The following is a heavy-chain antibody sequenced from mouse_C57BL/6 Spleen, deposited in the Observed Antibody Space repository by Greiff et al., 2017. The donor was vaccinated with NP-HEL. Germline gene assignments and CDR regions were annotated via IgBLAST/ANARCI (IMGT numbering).Heavy chain of an antibody. CDR2: ILPGSGST. CDR1: GYTFTGYW. Sequence: QVQLQQSGAELMKPGASVKLSCKATGYTFTGYWIEWVKQRPGHGLEWIGEILPGSGSTNYTEKFKGKATFTADTSSNTAYMQLSSLTTEDSAIYYCARGNGGGFAYWGQGTLVTVSA. V-gene: IGHV1-9*01. CDR3: ARGNGGGFAY. J-gene: IGHJ3*01.